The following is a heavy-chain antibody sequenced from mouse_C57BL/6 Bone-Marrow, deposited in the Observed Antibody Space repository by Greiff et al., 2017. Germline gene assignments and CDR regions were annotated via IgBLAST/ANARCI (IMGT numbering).Heavy chain of an antibody. V-gene: IGHV7-3*01. CDR3: ARWDDFYAMDY. J-gene: IGHJ4*01. CDR2: IRNKANGYTT. CDR1: GFTFTDYY. Sequence: EVMLVESGGGLVQPGGSLSLSCAASGFTFTDYYTSWVRQPPGKALEWLGFIRNKANGYTTEYSASVKGRFTISRDNSQSILYLQMNALRAEDSATYYCARWDDFYAMDYWGQGTSVTVSS.